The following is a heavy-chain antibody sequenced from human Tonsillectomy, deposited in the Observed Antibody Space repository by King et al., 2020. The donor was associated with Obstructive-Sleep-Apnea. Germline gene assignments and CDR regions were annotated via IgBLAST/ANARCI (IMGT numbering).Heavy chain of an antibody. J-gene: IGHJ6*02. CDR2: IYPGDSDT. CDR3: ARQGCSSTSCHHRYYYYGMDV. Sequence: VQLVESGAEVKKPGESLKISCKGSGYSFTSYWIGWVRQLPGKGLEWMGIIYPGDSDTRYSPSFQGQVTISADKSISTAYLQWSSLKASDTAMYYCARQGCSSTSCHHRYYYYGMDVWGQGTTVTVSS. CDR1: GYSFTSYW. V-gene: IGHV5-51*01. D-gene: IGHD2-2*01.